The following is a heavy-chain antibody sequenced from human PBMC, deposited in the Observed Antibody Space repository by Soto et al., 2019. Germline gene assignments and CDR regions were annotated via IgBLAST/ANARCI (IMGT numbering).Heavy chain of an antibody. J-gene: IGHJ4*02. V-gene: IGHV4-39*01. CDR2: IYWSGTT. CDR1: GGSISTSNYY. D-gene: IGHD3-10*01. CDR3: ARHRLLWFGESDFRMFYFDY. Sequence: SETLSLTCTVSGGSISTSNYYWAWIRQPPGKGLEWIGTIYWSGTTYYTPSLKRRVIIDVDTSKNQFSLRLSSLTAADTAVYFCARHRLLWFGESDFRMFYFDYWGLGTPVTVSS.